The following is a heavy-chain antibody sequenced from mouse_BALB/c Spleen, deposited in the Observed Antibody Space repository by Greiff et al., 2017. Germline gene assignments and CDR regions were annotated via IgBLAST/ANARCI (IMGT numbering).Heavy chain of an antibody. CDR1: GYAFTNYL. CDR3: ARWDDYYGSSSY. CDR2: INPGSGGT. J-gene: IGHJ3*01. Sequence: VQLQQSGAELVRPGTSVKVSCKASGYAFTNYLIEWVKQRPGQGLEWIGVINPGSGGTNYNEKFKGKATLTADKSSSTAYMQLSSLTSDDSAVYFCARWDDYYGSSSYWGQGTLVTVSA. V-gene: IGHV1-54*01. D-gene: IGHD1-1*01.